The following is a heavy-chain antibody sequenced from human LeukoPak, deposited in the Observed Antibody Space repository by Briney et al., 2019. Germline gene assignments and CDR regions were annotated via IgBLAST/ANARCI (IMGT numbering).Heavy chain of an antibody. Sequence: GGSLRLSCAASGFTVSSNYMNWVRQAPGKGLEWVPSISSSSSYIYYADSVKGRFTISRDNAKNSLYLQMNSLRAEDTAVYYCARDSVAVAGPYYFDYWGQGTLVTVSS. D-gene: IGHD6-19*01. V-gene: IGHV3-21*01. J-gene: IGHJ4*02. CDR2: ISSSSSYI. CDR1: GFTVSSNY. CDR3: ARDSVAVAGPYYFDY.